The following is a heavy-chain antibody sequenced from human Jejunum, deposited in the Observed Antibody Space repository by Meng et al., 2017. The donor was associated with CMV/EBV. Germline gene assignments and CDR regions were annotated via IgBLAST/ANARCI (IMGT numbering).Heavy chain of an antibody. CDR2: ISPTSVYR. CDR3: ARRSCTTMFCESRDAFDV. D-gene: IGHD3-9*01. V-gene: IGHV3-21*06. Sequence: YGMNWVRQAPGKGLEWVSSISPTSVYRYYAESLQGRFTISRDNANNSVYLQLNSLRAEDTAVYYCARRSCTTMFCESRDAFDVWGQGTMVTVSS. J-gene: IGHJ3*01. CDR1: YG.